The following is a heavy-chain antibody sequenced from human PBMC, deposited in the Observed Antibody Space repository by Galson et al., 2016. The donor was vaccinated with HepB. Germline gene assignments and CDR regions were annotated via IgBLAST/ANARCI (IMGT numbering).Heavy chain of an antibody. V-gene: IGHV6-1*01. Sequence: CAISGDSVSSNSAAWNWIRQSPSRGLEWLGRTYYRSKWYNDYAESVKSRITINPDTSENQFSLQLHSVTPDDTAFYYCAGEGASGYALDYWGQGTLVTVSS. CDR1: GDSVSSNSAA. J-gene: IGHJ4*02. CDR2: TYYRSKWYN. CDR3: AGEGASGYALDY. D-gene: IGHD6-25*01.